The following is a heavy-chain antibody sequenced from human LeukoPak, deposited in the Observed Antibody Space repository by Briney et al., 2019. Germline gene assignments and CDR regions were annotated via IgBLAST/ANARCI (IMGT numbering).Heavy chain of an antibody. Sequence: SETLSLTCTVSGGSMSSGTYFWGWIRQPPGKGLGWIGSIYYTGSTFYNPSLKSRVTLSLDTSKNQLSLKLSSVTAADTAVYYCARGGSYTMVKNYWGQGTLVTVSS. V-gene: IGHV4-39*07. CDR3: ARGGSYTMVKNY. J-gene: IGHJ4*02. D-gene: IGHD1-26*01. CDR2: IYYTGST. CDR1: GGSMSSGTYF.